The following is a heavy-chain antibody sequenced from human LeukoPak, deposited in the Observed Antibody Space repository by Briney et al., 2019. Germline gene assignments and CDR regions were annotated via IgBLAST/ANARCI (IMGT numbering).Heavy chain of an antibody. V-gene: IGHV1-69*13. Sequence: SVKVSCKASGGTFSSYAISWVRQAPGQGLEWMGGIIPIFGTANYAQKFQGRVTITADESTSTAYMELSSLRSEDTAVYYCARDIRSGYSGHDEGSVWGQGTLVTVSS. CDR1: GGTFSSYA. CDR2: IIPIFGTA. D-gene: IGHD5-12*01. J-gene: IGHJ4*02. CDR3: ARDIRSGYSGHDEGSV.